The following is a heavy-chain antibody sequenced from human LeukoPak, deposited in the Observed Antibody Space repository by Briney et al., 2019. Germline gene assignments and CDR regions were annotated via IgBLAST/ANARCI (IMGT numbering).Heavy chain of an antibody. CDR1: GYTFTGYY. V-gene: IGHV1-2*02. Sequence: ASVKVSCKASGYTFTGYYMHWVRQAPGQGLEWMGWINPNSGGTIYAQKFQGRVTMTRDTTISTAYMELSRLRSDDTAVYYCARDGDYYMRSWFDPWGQGTLVTVSS. J-gene: IGHJ5*02. D-gene: IGHD4-17*01. CDR3: ARDGDYYMRSWFDP. CDR2: INPNSGGT.